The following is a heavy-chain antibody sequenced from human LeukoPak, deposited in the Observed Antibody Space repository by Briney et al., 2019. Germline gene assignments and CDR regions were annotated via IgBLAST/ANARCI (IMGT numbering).Heavy chain of an antibody. J-gene: IGHJ4*02. CDR2: IGSSGSGGST. CDR3: AKDVVAAPSRFDY. D-gene: IGHD1-26*01. V-gene: IGHV3-23*01. Sequence: GGSLRLSCAASGFTFSSYAMSWVRQAPGKGLEWVSGIGSSGSGGSTYYADSVKGRFTISRDNSKNTMYLQMNSLRAEDTAVYYCAKDVVAAPSRFDYWGQGTLVTVSS. CDR1: GFTFSSYA.